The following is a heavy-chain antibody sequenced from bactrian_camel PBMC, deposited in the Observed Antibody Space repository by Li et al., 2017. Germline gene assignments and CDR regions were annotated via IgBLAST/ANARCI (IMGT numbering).Heavy chain of an antibody. CDR2: MDSDGSP. CDR1: GYAFSSGC. Sequence: QLVESGGGSVQAGGSLKLSCVASGYAFSSGCLGWFRQAPGKEREAIATMDSDGSPNYADSVKGRFTISKDNAKTTLYLQMNSLKPEDTAMYYCASFVYSGGSCLEGSPAPWGQGTQVTVS. J-gene: IGHJ6*01. CDR3: ASFVYSGGSCLEGSPAP. V-gene: IGHV3S53*01. D-gene: IGHD2*01.